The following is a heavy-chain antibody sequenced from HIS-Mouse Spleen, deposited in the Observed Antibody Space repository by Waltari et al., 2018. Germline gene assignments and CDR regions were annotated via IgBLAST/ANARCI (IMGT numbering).Heavy chain of an antibody. V-gene: IGHV3-23*01. CDR2: ISGSGGST. J-gene: IGHJ6*02. CDR1: GFTFSSYA. D-gene: IGHD6-19*01. CDR3: AKGRKVAGKGYYYYGMDV. Sequence: EVQLLESGGGLVQPGGSLRLSCAASGFTFSSYAMSWVRQAPGKGLEWVSAISGSGGSTYNADSVKGRFTISRDNSKNPLYLQMNSLRAEDTAVYYCAKGRKVAGKGYYYYGMDVWGQGTTVTVSS.